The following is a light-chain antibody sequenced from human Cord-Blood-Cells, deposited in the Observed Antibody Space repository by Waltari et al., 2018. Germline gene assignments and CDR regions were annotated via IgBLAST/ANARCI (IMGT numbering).Light chain of an antibody. V-gene: IGLV2-23*02. J-gene: IGLJ3*02. CDR1: SSAVGSYNL. CDR2: EVS. CDR3: CSYAGSSTWV. Sequence: QSALTQPASASGSPGQSITISCTGTSSAVGSYNLVSWYQQHPGKAPKLMIYEVSKRPSGVSNRFSGSKSGNTASLTISGLQAKDEADYYCCSYAGSSTWVFGGGTKLTVL.